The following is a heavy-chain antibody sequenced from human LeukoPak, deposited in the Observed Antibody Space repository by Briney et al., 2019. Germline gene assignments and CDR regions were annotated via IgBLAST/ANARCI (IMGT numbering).Heavy chain of an antibody. Sequence: GGSLRLSCTASGISIGDYAMSWFRQAPGKGLEWVALIWYDGSNKYYADSVKGRFTISRDNSKNTLYLQMHSLRAEDTAVYYCARDFVAAPTVWGQGTTVTVSS. D-gene: IGHD6-13*01. V-gene: IGHV3-33*01. CDR2: IWYDGSNK. J-gene: IGHJ6*02. CDR3: ARDFVAAPTV. CDR1: GISIGDYA.